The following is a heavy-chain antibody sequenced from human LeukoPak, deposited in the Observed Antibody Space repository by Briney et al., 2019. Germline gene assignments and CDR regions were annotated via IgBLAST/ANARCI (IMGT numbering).Heavy chain of an antibody. Sequence: PSETLSLTCTVSGGSVSSGSYYWSWIRQPPGKGLEWIGYIYYSGSTYYNPSLKSRVTISVDTSKNQFSLKLSSVTAADTAVYYCARVRLRFLEWPNWFDPWGQGTLVTVSS. J-gene: IGHJ5*02. D-gene: IGHD3-3*01. V-gene: IGHV4-30-4*08. CDR2: IYYSGST. CDR3: ARVRLRFLEWPNWFDP. CDR1: GGSVSSGSYY.